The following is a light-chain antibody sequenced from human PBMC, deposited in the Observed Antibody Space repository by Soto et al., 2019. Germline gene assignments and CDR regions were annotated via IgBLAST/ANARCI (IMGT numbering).Light chain of an antibody. J-gene: IGKJ4*01. CDR1: QSISSY. CDR3: QQSYSTPRT. Sequence: DIQMTQSPSSLSASEGDRVTITCRASQSISSYLNWYQQKPGKAPKLLSYAASSLQSGVPSRFSGSGSGTDFTLTISSLQPEDFATYYCQQSYSTPRTFGGGTKVEIK. CDR2: AAS. V-gene: IGKV1-39*01.